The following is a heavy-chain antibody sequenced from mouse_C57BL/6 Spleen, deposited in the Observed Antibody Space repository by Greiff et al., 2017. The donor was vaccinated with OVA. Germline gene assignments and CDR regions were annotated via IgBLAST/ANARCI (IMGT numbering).Heavy chain of an antibody. J-gene: IGHJ3*01. CDR3: TRPSYYDYDGGASWFAY. CDR2: IDTETGGT. D-gene: IGHD2-4*01. CDR1: GYTFTDYE. Sequence: QVHVKQSGAELVRPGASVTLSCKASGYTFTDYEMHWVKQTPVHGLEWIGAIDTETGGTAYNQKFKGKAILTADKSSSTAYMELRSLTSEDSAVDYCTRPSYYDYDGGASWFAYWGQGTLVTVSA. V-gene: IGHV1-15*01.